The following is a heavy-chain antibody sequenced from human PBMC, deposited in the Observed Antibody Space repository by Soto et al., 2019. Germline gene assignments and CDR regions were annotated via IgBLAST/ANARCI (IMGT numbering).Heavy chain of an antibody. CDR2: IFYSGSS. J-gene: IGHJ4*02. Sequence: PSETLSLTCTVSGGSINSDYYWSWIRQHPGKGLEWVGYIFYSGSSYYNPSLKSRITISVDTSKNQFSLKLSSVTAADTAVYYCARLTTVSYSDSWGLGTLVTV. CDR1: GGSINSDYY. CDR3: ARLTTVSYSDS. V-gene: IGHV4-31*03. D-gene: IGHD4-17*01.